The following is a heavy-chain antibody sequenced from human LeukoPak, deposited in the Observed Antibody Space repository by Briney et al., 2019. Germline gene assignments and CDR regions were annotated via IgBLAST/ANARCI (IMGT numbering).Heavy chain of an antibody. CDR1: GYTFTSYD. V-gene: IGHV1-8*01. CDR3: ARDYCSSTSCLFDY. Sequence: SVKVSCKASGYTFTSYDINWVRQATGQGLEWMGWMNPNSGNTGYAQRFQGRVTMTRNTSISTAYVELSRLRSDDTAVYYCARDYCSSTSCLFDYWGQGTLVTVSS. D-gene: IGHD2-2*01. J-gene: IGHJ4*02. CDR2: MNPNSGNT.